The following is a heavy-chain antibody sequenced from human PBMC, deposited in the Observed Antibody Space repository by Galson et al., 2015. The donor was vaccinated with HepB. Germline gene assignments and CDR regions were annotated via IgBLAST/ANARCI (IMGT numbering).Heavy chain of an antibody. J-gene: IGHJ6*03. CDR3: AKEGDFWSGRNYYMDV. D-gene: IGHD3-3*01. Sequence: SLRLSCAASGFTFTNYAMSWVRQAPGGGLEWVSSISGNSVRTYNADSAKGRFTISRDNSKDTLYLEMISLRAEDTAVYYCAKEGDFWSGRNYYMDVWGKGTTVTVSS. V-gene: IGHV3-23*01. CDR2: ISGNSVRT. CDR1: GFTFTNYA.